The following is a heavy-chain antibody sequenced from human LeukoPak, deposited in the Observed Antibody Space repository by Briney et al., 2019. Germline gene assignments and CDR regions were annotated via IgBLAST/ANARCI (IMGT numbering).Heavy chain of an antibody. V-gene: IGHV4-59*08. CDR3: ARRDSCSGIDY. Sequence: SETLSLTCTVSGGSISSYYWSWIRQPPGKGLEWIGYIYYSGSTNYNPSLKSRVTISVDTSKNQFSLKLSSVTAADTAVYYCARRDSCSGIDYSGHGNLVTASS. CDR2: IYYSGST. CDR1: GGSISSYY. J-gene: IGHJ4*01. D-gene: IGHD3-10*02.